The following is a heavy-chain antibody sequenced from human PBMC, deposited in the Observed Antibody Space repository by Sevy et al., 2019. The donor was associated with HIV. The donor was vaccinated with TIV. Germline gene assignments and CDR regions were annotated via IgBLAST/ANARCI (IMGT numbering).Heavy chain of an antibody. CDR2: ISAYNGDT. D-gene: IGHD6-19*01. Sequence: ASVKVSCKASGYTFISYGFTWVRQAPGQGLEWLGWISAYNGDTNYAQKLQGRVTMTTDTSTSTAYMGLGGLRSDDTAVYYCARDRAGILYFDYWGQGTLVTVSS. J-gene: IGHJ4*02. V-gene: IGHV1-18*01. CDR1: GYTFISYG. CDR3: ARDRAGILYFDY.